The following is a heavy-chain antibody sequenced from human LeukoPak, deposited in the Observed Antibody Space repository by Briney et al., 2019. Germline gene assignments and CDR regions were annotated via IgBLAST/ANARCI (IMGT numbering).Heavy chain of an antibody. D-gene: IGHD5-12*01. CDR1: GFTFSSYA. Sequence: GRSLRLSCAASGFTFSSYAMHWVRQAPGKGLEWGAVISYDGSNKYYADSVKGRFTISRDNSKNTLYLQMNSLRAEDTAVYYCARGPHSGYVRVHDAFDIWGQGTMVTVSS. V-gene: IGHV3-30*04. CDR2: ISYDGSNK. J-gene: IGHJ3*02. CDR3: ARGPHSGYVRVHDAFDI.